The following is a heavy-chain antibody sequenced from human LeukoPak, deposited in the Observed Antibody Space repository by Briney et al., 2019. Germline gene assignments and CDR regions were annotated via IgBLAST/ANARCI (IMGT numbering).Heavy chain of an antibody. J-gene: IGHJ4*02. Sequence: PGGSLRLSCAASGFTFSSYEMNWVRQAPGKWLEWVSYISSSGSTIYYADSVKGRFTISRDNAKNSLNLQMNSLRAEDTAVYYCARVKGSGCYEVDYWGQGTLVTVSS. V-gene: IGHV3-48*03. D-gene: IGHD6-19*01. CDR3: ARVKGSGCYEVDY. CDR2: ISSSGSTI. CDR1: GFTFSSYE.